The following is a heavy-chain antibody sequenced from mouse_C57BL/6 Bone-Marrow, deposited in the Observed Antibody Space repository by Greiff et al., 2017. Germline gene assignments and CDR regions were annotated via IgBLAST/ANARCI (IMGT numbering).Heavy chain of an antibody. J-gene: IGHJ1*03. V-gene: IGHV1-15*01. CDR2: IDPETGGT. CDR3: TRTRYYGSSYDRYFDF. D-gene: IGHD1-1*01. Sequence: VQLVESGAELVRPGASVTLSCKASCYTFTDYEMHWVKQTPVHGLEWIGAIDPETGGTAYNQKFKGKAILTADKSSSTAYMELRSLTSEDSAVYYCTRTRYYGSSYDRYFDFWGTGTTVTVSS. CDR1: CYTFTDYE.